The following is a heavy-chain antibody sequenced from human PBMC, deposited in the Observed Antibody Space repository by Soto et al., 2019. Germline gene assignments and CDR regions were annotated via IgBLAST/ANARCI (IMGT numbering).Heavy chain of an antibody. V-gene: IGHV1-18*01. D-gene: IGHD5-18*01. CDR1: GYTFTSYG. CDR3: ARGLAAMVRYYYYYGMDV. J-gene: IGHJ6*02. CDR2: SSAYNGNT. Sequence: ASVKVSCKASGYTFTSYGISWVRQAPGQGLEWMGWSSAYNGNTNYAQKLQGRVTMPTDTSTSTAYMELRSLRSDDTAVYYCARGLAAMVRYYYYYGMDVWGQGTTVTVSS.